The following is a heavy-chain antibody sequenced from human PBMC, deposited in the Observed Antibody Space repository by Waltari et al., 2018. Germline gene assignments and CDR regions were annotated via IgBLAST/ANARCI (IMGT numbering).Heavy chain of an antibody. CDR1: GGSLSSYY. Sequence: QVQLQESGPGLVKPSETLSLTCTVSGGSLSSYYWSWLRQPPGKGLEWIGEINHSGSTNYNPSLESRVTISVDTSKNQFALKMHSVTAADTAVYYCARGDITMIPGPLLNWGQGTLVTVSS. D-gene: IGHD3-22*01. CDR3: ARGDITMIPGPLLN. J-gene: IGHJ4*02. CDR2: INHSGST. V-gene: IGHV4-59*12.